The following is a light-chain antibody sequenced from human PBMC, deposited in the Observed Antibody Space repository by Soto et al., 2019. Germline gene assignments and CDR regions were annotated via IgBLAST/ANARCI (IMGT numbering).Light chain of an antibody. V-gene: IGKV3-20*01. CDR1: QTVSSNY. Sequence: EIVLTQSPGTLSLSPGERATLSCRASQTVSSNYLAWYQQKPGQTPRLLIYGASTRATGIPDRFSGSGSGTDFTLSISGLEPEDFVVYYCQHYGTSPPLSFGPGTKVEIK. J-gene: IGKJ3*01. CDR3: QHYGTSPPLS. CDR2: GAS.